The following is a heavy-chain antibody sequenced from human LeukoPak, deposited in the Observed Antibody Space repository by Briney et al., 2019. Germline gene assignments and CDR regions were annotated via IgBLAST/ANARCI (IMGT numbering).Heavy chain of an antibody. V-gene: IGHV3-7*01. Sequence: GGSLRLSCAVSGFTFSSYWMSWVRQAPGKGLEWVANIKQDGSEKYYVDSVKGRFTISRDNAKNSLYLQVNSLRAEDTAVYYCARGQSALDIWGQGTMVTVSS. CDR1: GFTFSSYW. CDR3: ARGQSALDI. CDR2: IKQDGSEK. J-gene: IGHJ3*02.